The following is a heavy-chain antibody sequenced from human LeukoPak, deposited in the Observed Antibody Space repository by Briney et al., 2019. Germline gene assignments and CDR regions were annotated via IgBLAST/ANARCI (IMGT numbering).Heavy chain of an antibody. D-gene: IGHD1-1*01. CDR1: GFTFSSYG. J-gene: IGHJ6*03. CDR3: ARDPYNGAYSEGYYYYYMDV. V-gene: IGHV3-23*01. Sequence: PGGSLRLSCAASGFTFSSYGMSWVRQAPGKGLEWVSAISGSGGSTYYADSVKGRFTISRDNSKNTLYLQMNSLRAEDTAIYYCARDPYNGAYSEGYYYYYMDVWGKGTTVTVSS. CDR2: ISGSGGST.